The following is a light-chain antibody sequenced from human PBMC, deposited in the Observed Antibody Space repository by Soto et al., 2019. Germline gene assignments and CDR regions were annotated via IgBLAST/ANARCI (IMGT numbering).Light chain of an antibody. V-gene: IGLV2-14*01. CDR1: NSDIGAYNY. J-gene: IGLJ3*02. CDR3: VSYTSSSTLV. Sequence: ALTQPASVSGSPGQSITLSCTGTNSDIGAYNYVSWYQQHPGKAPKLMIYEVSNRPSGVSHRFSGSKSGNTASLTISGLQAEDEATYYCVSYTSSSTLVSGGGTKVTLL. CDR2: EVS.